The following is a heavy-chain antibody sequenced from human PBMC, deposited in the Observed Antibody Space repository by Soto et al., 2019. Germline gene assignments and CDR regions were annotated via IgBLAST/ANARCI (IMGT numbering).Heavy chain of an antibody. J-gene: IGHJ4*02. CDR1: GASISRGGYF. D-gene: IGHD2-2*01. Sequence: ASETLSLTCTVSGASISRGGYFWSWVRQHPGKGLEWIGYMYHSGSTYYNPSLKSRVTISIDRSKNQFSLKLSSVTAADTAVYYCARVPDYWGQGILVTVSS. V-gene: IGHV4-30-2*01. CDR2: MYHSGST. CDR3: ARVPDY.